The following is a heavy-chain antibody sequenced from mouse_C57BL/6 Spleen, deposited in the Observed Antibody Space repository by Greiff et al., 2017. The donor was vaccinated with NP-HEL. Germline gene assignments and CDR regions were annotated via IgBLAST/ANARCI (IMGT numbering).Heavy chain of an antibody. D-gene: IGHD4-1*02. J-gene: IGHJ4*01. V-gene: IGHV5-17*01. CDR2: ISSGSSTI. Sequence: EVKVVESGGGLVKPGGSLKLSCAASGFTFSDYGMHWVRQAPEKGLEWVAYISSGSSTIYYADTVKGRFTISRDNAKNTLFLQMTSLRSEDTAMYYCASSNWDYYAMDDWGQGTSVTVSS. CDR1: GFTFSDYG. CDR3: ASSNWDYYAMDD.